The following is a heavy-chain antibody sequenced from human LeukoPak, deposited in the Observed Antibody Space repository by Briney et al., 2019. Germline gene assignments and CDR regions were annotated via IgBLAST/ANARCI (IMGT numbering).Heavy chain of an antibody. D-gene: IGHD6-13*01. CDR1: GFTFGSDW. Sequence: PGGSLRLSCEASGFTFGSDWMTWVRQAPGKGLEWVANIKPDGSEENYVGSVKGRFTISRDNAKSLLYLQMTGLRAEDTAMYYCARNTVAAPGDSWGQGTLVTVSS. CDR3: ARNTVAAPGDS. J-gene: IGHJ4*02. CDR2: IKPDGSEE. V-gene: IGHV3-7*01.